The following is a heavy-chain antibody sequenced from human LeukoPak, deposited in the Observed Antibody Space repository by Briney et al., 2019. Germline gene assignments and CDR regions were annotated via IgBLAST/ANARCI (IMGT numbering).Heavy chain of an antibody. V-gene: IGHV3-20*04. D-gene: IGHD6-6*01. Sequence: GGSLRLSCAASGFTFDDYGMRWVRHAPGKGLEWVSGINRNGGSTVYADCVKGRFNIYRDNAKKCVYLQMNGLRAEDTALYYCARSRGGGNIAARLGWTEDDYWGQGTLVTVSS. CDR2: INRNGGST. CDR3: ARSRGGGNIAARLGWTEDDY. CDR1: GFTFDDYG. J-gene: IGHJ4*02.